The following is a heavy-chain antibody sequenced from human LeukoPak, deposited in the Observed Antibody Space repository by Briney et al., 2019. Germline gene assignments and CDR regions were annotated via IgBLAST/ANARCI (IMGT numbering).Heavy chain of an antibody. V-gene: IGHV4-34*01. Sequence: SETLSLTCAVYGGSFSGYYWSWIRQPPGKGLEWIGEINHSGSTNYNPSLKSRVTISVDTSKNQSSLKLSSVTAADTAVYYCARGLFLNWFDPWGQGTLVTVSS. CDR1: GGSFSGYY. CDR3: ARGLFLNWFDP. CDR2: INHSGST. J-gene: IGHJ5*02.